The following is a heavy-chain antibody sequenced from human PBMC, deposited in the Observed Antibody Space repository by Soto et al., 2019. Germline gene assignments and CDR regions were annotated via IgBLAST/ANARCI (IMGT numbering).Heavy chain of an antibody. CDR1: GYTFTSYG. CDR3: AIVITMVRGAPINYGMDV. V-gene: IGHV1-18*01. Sequence: QVQLVQSGAEVKKPGASVKVSCKASGYTFTSYGISWVRQAPGQGLEWMGWISAYNGNTNYAQKLQGRVTMTTDTSTSTAYMELRSLRSDDTAVYYCAIVITMVRGAPINYGMDVWGQGTTVTVSS. D-gene: IGHD3-10*01. J-gene: IGHJ6*02. CDR2: ISAYNGNT.